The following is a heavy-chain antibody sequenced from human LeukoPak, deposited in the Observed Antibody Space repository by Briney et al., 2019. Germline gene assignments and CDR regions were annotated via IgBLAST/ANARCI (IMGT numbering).Heavy chain of an antibody. CDR1: GGTFSSYT. CDR2: IIPILGIA. J-gene: IGHJ5*02. CDR3: ARGGAIVVVPAAELRFDP. Sequence: GSSLKVSCKASGGTFSSYTINWVRQAPGQGLEWMGRIIPILGIANYAQKFQGRVTITADKSTSTAYMELSSLRSEDTAVYYCARGGAIVVVPAAELRFDPWGQGTLVTVSS. D-gene: IGHD2-2*01. V-gene: IGHV1-69*02.